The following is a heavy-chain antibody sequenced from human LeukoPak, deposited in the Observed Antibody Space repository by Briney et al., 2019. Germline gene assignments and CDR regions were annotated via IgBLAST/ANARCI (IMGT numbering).Heavy chain of an antibody. Sequence: GGSLRLSCEGSGFTISTYSMNWVRQAPGKGLEWVSYISSSSNTIYYADSVKGRFTISRDNAKNSLYLQMNSLRAEDTAVYYCGRGHWGLDYWGQGALVTVSS. CDR2: ISSSSNTI. V-gene: IGHV3-48*01. CDR3: GRGHWGLDY. D-gene: IGHD7-27*01. CDR1: GFTISTYS. J-gene: IGHJ4*02.